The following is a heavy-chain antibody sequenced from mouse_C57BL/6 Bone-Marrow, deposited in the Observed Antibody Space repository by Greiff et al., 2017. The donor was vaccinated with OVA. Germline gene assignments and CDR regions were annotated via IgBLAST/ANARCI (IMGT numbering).Heavy chain of an antibody. CDR1: GFNIKDDY. Sequence: EVQLVESGAELVRPGASVKLSCTASGFNIKDDYMHWVKQRPEQGLEWIGWIDPENGDTEYASKFQGKATITADTSSNTAYLQLSSLTSEDTAVYYCTRYYFDYWGQGTTLTVSS. V-gene: IGHV14-4*01. CDR3: TRYYFDY. J-gene: IGHJ2*01. CDR2: IDPENGDT.